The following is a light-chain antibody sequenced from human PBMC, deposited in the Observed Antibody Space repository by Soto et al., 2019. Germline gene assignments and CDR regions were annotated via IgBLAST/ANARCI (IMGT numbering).Light chain of an antibody. J-gene: IGKJ2*01. CDR3: QQYNTWPPVT. V-gene: IGKV3-15*01. CDR2: GAS. CDR1: QSVSSN. Sequence: EIVMTQSPATLSVSPGERASLSCRASQSVSSNLAWYQHKPGQAPRLLIYGASTRATGIPARFSGSGSGTEFTLTISSLQSEDFAVYYCQQYNTWPPVTFGQGTKLDIK.